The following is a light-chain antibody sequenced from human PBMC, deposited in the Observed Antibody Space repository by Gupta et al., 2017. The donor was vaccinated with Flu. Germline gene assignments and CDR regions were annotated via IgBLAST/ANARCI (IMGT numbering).Light chain of an antibody. CDR2: GAS. Sequence: DIVLTQSPGTLYLSPGERATLSCRASQSVSSSDLAWYQQKPGQAPRLLIYGASSRATGIPDRFSGSGSGTDFTLTISRLEPEDFAVYYCQQYGSSPYTFGQGTKLEIK. CDR3: QQYGSSPYT. V-gene: IGKV3-20*01. J-gene: IGKJ2*01. CDR1: QSVSSSD.